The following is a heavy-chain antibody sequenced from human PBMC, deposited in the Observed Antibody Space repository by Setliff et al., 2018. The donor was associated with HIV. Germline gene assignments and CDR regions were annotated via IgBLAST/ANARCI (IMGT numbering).Heavy chain of an antibody. Sequence: SETLSLTCTVSYGSISGHYWTWIRQPPGKGLEWIGYIHHSGGTQYNPSLMSRLTMSVDSSKNQFSLSPSSVTAADTAVYYCARLPDINSWPFDYWARGTLVTVS. CDR1: YGSISGHY. J-gene: IGHJ4*02. CDR2: IHHSGGT. CDR3: ARLPDINSWPFDY. D-gene: IGHD6-13*01. V-gene: IGHV4-59*11.